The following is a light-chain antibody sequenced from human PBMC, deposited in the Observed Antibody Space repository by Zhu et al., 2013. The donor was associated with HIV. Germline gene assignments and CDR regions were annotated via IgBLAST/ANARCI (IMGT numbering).Light chain of an antibody. CDR1: SSDVGSYNL. CDR3: CSYAGGSNYV. V-gene: IGLV2-23*01. Sequence: QSALTQPASVAGSPGQPITISCTGTSSDVGSYNLVSWYRQQPGKAPKLIIYEDTMRPSGVSDRFSGSKSGNTASLTISGLQAEDEADYYCCSYAGGSNYVFGTGTKVTVL. CDR2: EDT. J-gene: IGLJ1*01.